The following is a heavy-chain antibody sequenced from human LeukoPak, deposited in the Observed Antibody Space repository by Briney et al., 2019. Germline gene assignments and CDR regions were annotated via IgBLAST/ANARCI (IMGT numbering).Heavy chain of an antibody. V-gene: IGHV3-21*01. Sequence: GGSLRLSCAASGFTFNNSSMNWVRQAPGKGLEWVSSITSSSAYIYYADSVKGRFTLSRDDAKNSVYLQMNSLRAEDTAVYFCARDGARRDAFDIWGQGTMVTVSS. CDR1: GFTFNNSS. CDR3: ARDGARRDAFDI. J-gene: IGHJ3*02. CDR2: ITSSSAYI. D-gene: IGHD3-16*01.